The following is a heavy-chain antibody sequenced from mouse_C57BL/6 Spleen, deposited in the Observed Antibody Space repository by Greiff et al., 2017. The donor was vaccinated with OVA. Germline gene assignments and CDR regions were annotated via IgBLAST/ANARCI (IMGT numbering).Heavy chain of an antibody. CDR1: GFTFSDYY. D-gene: IGHD1-1*01. CDR2: INYDGSST. V-gene: IGHV5-16*01. Sequence: EVKLVESEGGLVQPGSSMKLSCTASGFTFSDYYMAWVRQVPEKGLEWVANINYDGSSTYYLDSLKSRFIISRDNAKNILYLQMSSLKSEDTATYYCARDKGLRLFAYWGQGTLVTVSA. J-gene: IGHJ3*01. CDR3: ARDKGLRLFAY.